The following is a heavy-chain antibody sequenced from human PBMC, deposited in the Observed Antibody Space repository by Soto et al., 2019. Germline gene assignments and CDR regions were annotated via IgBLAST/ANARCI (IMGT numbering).Heavy chain of an antibody. CDR2: ISYDGSNK. Sequence: QVQLVESGGGVVQPGRSLRLSCAASGFTFSSYGMHWVRQAPGKGLEWVAVISYDGSNKYYADSVKGRFTISRDNSKNTLYLQMNSLRAEDTAVYYCAKDRRSSSWYGPFDYWGQGTLVTVSS. CDR3: AKDRRSSSWYGPFDY. J-gene: IGHJ4*02. D-gene: IGHD6-13*01. CDR1: GFTFSSYG. V-gene: IGHV3-30*18.